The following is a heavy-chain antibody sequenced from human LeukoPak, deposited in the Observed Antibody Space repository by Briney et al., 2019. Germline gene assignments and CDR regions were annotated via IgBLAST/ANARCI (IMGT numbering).Heavy chain of an antibody. V-gene: IGHV1-2*02. J-gene: IGHJ4*02. D-gene: IGHD6-19*01. CDR3: ATYTSGSPFDY. Sequence: KPGASVKVSCKASGYTFSGYYIYWVRQAPGQGLEWMGWMNPDSGGTNYAQKFQGRVTMTRGTSITTAYMELSRLRSDDTAVYYCATYTSGSPFDYWGQGTLVTVSP. CDR1: GYTFSGYY. CDR2: MNPDSGGT.